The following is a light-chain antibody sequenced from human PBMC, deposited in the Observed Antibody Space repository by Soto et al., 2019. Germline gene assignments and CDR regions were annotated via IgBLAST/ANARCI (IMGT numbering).Light chain of an antibody. J-gene: IGKJ4*01. CDR3: QQYNTYPLT. CDR1: QSISTW. Sequence: DIQMTQSPSTLSASVGDRVTITCRASQSISTWLAWYQQKPGKAPKLLIYKASSLEGGVPSRFVGSGSGTLFNITISSLHPDDFATYYCQQYNTYPLTFGGGTTVDIK. CDR2: KAS. V-gene: IGKV1-5*03.